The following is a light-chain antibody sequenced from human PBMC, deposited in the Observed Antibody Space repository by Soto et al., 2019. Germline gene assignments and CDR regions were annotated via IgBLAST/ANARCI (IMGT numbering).Light chain of an antibody. Sequence: DVQMTHSPSSLSASIGDRVTITCRASQNINNYLNWYQYKPGTAPKLLIYGASSLQSGVPARFGGSGSGTDFNLTISSLQPEDFATYCCQQSSSNYPIPSGQGRLPEIK. CDR1: QNINNY. V-gene: IGKV1-39*01. J-gene: IGKJ5*01. CDR3: QQSSSNYPIP. CDR2: GAS.